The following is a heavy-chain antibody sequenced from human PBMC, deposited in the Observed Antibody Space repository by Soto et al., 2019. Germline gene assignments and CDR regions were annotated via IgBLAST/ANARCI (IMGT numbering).Heavy chain of an antibody. J-gene: IGHJ5*02. D-gene: IGHD3-22*01. V-gene: IGHV1-18*04. CDR3: ARVDDYLDSSGYNH. Sequence: GAAVKVSCKASGYSFTNYGITWVRQAPGQGLEWMGCISYNGNTKYAQNLQCRVTMTTDTSTNTAYMELSGLSTDDTAVYYCARVDDYLDSSGYNHWGQGTLVTVSS. CDR2: ISYNGNT. CDR1: GYSFTNYG.